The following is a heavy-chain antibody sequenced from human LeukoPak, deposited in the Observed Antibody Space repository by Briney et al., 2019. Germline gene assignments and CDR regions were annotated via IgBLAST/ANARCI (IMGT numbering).Heavy chain of an antibody. Sequence: GGSLRLSCAASGFTFSSYWMRSVRQAPGKGVGWVSRINSDGSSTSYADSVKGRFTISRDNAKNTLYLQMNSLRAEDTAVYYCESPGGYYYDSSGGGPIDYWGQGTLVTVSS. J-gene: IGHJ4*02. CDR3: ESPGGYYYDSSGGGPIDY. D-gene: IGHD3-22*01. V-gene: IGHV3-74*01. CDR2: INSDGSST. CDR1: GFTFSSYW.